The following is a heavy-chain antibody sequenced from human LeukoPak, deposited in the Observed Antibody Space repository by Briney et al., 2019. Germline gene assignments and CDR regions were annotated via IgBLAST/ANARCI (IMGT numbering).Heavy chain of an antibody. CDR3: ARDYGPYPGCSWFDP. J-gene: IGHJ5*02. CDR1: GYTFTGYY. Sequence: ASVKVSCKASGYTFTGYYIHWVRQAPGQGLEWMGRINCNGGGTSYAQKFQGRVTMTRDTSISTAYMELDRLTSDDTAVYYCARDYGPYPGCSWFDPWGQGTLVTVSS. D-gene: IGHD2-21*01. V-gene: IGHV1-2*06. CDR2: INCNGGGT.